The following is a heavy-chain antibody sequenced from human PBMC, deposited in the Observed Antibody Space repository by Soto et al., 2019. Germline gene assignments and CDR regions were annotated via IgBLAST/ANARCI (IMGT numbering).Heavy chain of an antibody. Sequence: GGSLRLSCAASGFTFSSYAMGWVRQAPGKWLEWVSAISGRGGSTYYADSVKGRFTISRDNSKNPLYLQMNSLRAEDTAVYYCAKEGLGMARPIYYIDHWGQGXLVTVYS. CDR3: AKEGLGMARPIYYIDH. J-gene: IGHJ4*01. D-gene: IGHD7-27*01. CDR2: ISGRGGST. CDR1: GFTFSSYA. V-gene: IGHV3-23*01.